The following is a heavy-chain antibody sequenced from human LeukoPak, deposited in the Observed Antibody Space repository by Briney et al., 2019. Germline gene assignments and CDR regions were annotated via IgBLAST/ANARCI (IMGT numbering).Heavy chain of an antibody. CDR1: GFTFSFYA. Sequence: GGSLRLSCAASGFTFSFYAMSWVRQAPGKGLEWVGRIKNKDEGEKRDYAAPVKGRFTISRDDAKATLYLEMKSLKMEDTATYYCTTGIDYGGGYWGQGTPVSVSS. D-gene: IGHD3-16*01. J-gene: IGHJ4*02. V-gene: IGHV3-15*05. CDR2: IKNKDEGEKR. CDR3: TTGIDYGGGY.